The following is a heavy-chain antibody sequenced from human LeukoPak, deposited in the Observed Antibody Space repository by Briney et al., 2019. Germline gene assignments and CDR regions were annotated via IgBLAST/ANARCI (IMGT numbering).Heavy chain of an antibody. D-gene: IGHD1-26*01. Sequence: PGGSLRLSCAASGFTFDDYAMHWVRQAPGKGLEWVSGISWNSGSIGYADSVKGRFTISRDNAKNSLYLQMNSLRAEDMAFFFCAKAGGAHYYDHWGQGTLVTVSS. J-gene: IGHJ4*02. CDR3: AKAGGAHYYDH. V-gene: IGHV3-9*03. CDR1: GFTFDDYA. CDR2: ISWNSGSI.